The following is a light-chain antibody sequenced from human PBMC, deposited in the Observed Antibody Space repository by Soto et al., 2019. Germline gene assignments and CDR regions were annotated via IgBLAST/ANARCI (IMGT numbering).Light chain of an antibody. CDR2: GAT. J-gene: IGKJ1*01. Sequence: EIVLTQSPGTLSLSPGERATLSCRASQSVYSNYLAWYQEKPGQAPRLLIYGATSRATGIPDRFSGSGSGTDFTLTISRLEPEDLAVYYCQQYGSPPLAFGQGTKVEIK. V-gene: IGKV3-20*01. CDR1: QSVYSNY. CDR3: QQYGSPPLA.